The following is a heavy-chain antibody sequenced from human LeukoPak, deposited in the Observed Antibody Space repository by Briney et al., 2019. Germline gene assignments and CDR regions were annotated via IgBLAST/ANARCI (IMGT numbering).Heavy chain of an antibody. CDR1: GGTVSSYA. CDR2: SIPILGIA. V-gene: IGHV1-69*04. CDR3: ARDGQGDILPDSEYFQH. J-gene: IGHJ1*01. Sequence: SVKVSCKASGGTVSSYAISWGRQAPGQGLEWMGRSIPILGIANYAQKFQGRVTITADKSTSTAYMELSSLRSEDTAVYYCARDGQGDILPDSEYFQHWGQGTLVTVSS. D-gene: IGHD3-9*01.